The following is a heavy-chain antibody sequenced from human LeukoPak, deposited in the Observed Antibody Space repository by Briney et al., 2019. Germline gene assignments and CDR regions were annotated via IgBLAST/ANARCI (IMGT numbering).Heavy chain of an antibody. D-gene: IGHD2-8*02. J-gene: IGHJ4*02. Sequence: ASAKVSCKASGHTFTSHGFSWVRQAPGQGLQWMGWIAAYNGDIEYEEKLQGRVTMTTDTSTGTAYMELRNLRLDDTAVYYCATLLRGPHNTGFYFDYWGQGTQVIVSS. CDR2: IAAYNGDI. CDR3: ATLLRGPHNTGFYFDY. CDR1: GHTFTSHG. V-gene: IGHV1-18*01.